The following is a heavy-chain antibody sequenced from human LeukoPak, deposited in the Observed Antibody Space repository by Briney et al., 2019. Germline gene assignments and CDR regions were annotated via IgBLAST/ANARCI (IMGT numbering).Heavy chain of an antibody. CDR3: ARSDGIVVVTEFDY. CDR1: GYTFTSYG. CDR2: ISAYNGNT. J-gene: IGHJ4*02. D-gene: IGHD3-22*01. V-gene: IGHV1-18*01. Sequence: ASVKVSCKASGYTFTSYGISWVRQAPGQGLEWMGWISAYNGNTSYAQKLQGRVTMTTDTSTSTAYMELRSLRSDDTAVYYCARSDGIVVVTEFDYWGQGTLVTVSS.